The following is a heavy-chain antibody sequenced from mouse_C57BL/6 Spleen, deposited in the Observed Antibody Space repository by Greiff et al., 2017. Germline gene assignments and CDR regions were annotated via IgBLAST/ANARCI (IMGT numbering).Heavy chain of an antibody. CDR1: GYTFTSYW. J-gene: IGHJ2*01. CDR3: ARSIVVAPYYFDY. Sequence: VQLQQPGTELVKPGASVKLSCKASGYTFTSYWMHWVKQRPGQGLEWIGNINPSNGGTNYNEKFKSKATLTVDKSSSTAYMQLSSLTSEDSAVYYCARSIVVAPYYFDYWGQGTTLTVSS. D-gene: IGHD1-1*01. CDR2: INPSNGGT. V-gene: IGHV1-53*01.